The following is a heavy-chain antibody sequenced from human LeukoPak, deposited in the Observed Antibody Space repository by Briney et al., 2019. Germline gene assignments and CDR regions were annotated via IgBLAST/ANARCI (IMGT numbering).Heavy chain of an antibody. V-gene: IGHV4-59*12. CDR1: GGSISSDY. J-gene: IGHJ5*01. CDR3: ARGDCSSTSYYSNWFDS. Sequence: PSETLSLPCTVSGGSISSDYWSWIRQPPGKGLEWFGYIYYSGRTYYNPALTSRITISVDTSKNQFSLKLSSVTAADAAVYYCARGDCSSTSYYSNWFDSWREGGMLADPS. D-gene: IGHD2-2*01. CDR2: IYYSGRT.